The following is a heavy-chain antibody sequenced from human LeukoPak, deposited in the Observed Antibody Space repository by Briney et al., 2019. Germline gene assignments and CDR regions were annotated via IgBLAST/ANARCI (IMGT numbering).Heavy chain of an antibody. CDR3: ARGLGYCSSTSCPP. D-gene: IGHD2-2*03. J-gene: IGHJ4*02. Sequence: SETLSLTCTVSGGSISSYYWSWIRQPPGKGLEWIGYIYYSGSTNYNPSLKSRVTISVDTSKNQFSLKLSSVTAADTAVYYCARGLGYCSSTSCPPWGQGTLVTVSS. CDR1: GGSISSYY. V-gene: IGHV4-59*08. CDR2: IYYSGST.